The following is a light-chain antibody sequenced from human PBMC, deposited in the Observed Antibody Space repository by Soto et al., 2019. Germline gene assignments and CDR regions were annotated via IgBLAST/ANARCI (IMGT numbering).Light chain of an antibody. V-gene: IGKV3-11*01. Sequence: EIVLTQSPATLSSSPGETATLSCRASQYVGSRLAWYQHKPGQAPRLLIYYMSKRATGIPARFSGSESGTDFTLPISSLAPDDFAIYYCHQRLSWPRTCGQGPKVEIK. CDR2: YMS. CDR3: HQRLSWPRT. J-gene: IGKJ1*01. CDR1: QYVGSR.